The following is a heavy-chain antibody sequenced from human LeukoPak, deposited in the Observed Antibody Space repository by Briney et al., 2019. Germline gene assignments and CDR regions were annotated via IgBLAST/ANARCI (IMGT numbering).Heavy chain of an antibody. CDR2: IYHSGST. V-gene: IGHV4-59*01. Sequence: SETLSLTCTVSGGSISSYYWSWIRQPPGKGLEWIGYIYHSGSTNYNPSLKSRVTISVDTSKNQFSLKLSSVTAADTAVYYCARDLGYYDSSGYQAYWYFDLWGRGTLVTVSS. CDR3: ARDLGYYDSSGYQAYWYFDL. CDR1: GGSISSYY. J-gene: IGHJ2*01. D-gene: IGHD3-22*01.